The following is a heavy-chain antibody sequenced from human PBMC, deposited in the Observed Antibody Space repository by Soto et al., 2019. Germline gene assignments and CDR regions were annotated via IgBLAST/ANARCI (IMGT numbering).Heavy chain of an antibody. CDR2: IGPESGAT. CDR1: GHTFTGHY. CDR3: GRGRSGQIVVFY. V-gene: IGHV1-2*02. J-gene: IGHJ4*02. Sequence: RASVKVSCKASGHTFTGHYIHWVRQAPEQGPEWMGEIGPESGATRYAQRFQGRVTMTRDMSITTVYMELNNLSPDDTAVYYCGRGRSGQIVVFYWGQGTPVTVSS. D-gene: IGHD1-26*01.